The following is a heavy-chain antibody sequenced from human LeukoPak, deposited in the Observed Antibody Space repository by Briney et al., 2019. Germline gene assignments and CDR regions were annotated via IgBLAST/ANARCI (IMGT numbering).Heavy chain of an antibody. CDR2: IYPGDSDT. CDR3: ATRSTTPTSYFDY. Sequence: GESLKISCKGSGYRFTSYWIGWVRQMPGKGLEWMGIIYPGDSDTRYSPSFEGQVIISADKSISTAYLQWSSLKASDTAMYYCATRSTTPTSYFDYWGQGTLVTVSS. D-gene: IGHD2/OR15-2a*01. CDR1: GYRFTSYW. V-gene: IGHV5-51*01. J-gene: IGHJ4*02.